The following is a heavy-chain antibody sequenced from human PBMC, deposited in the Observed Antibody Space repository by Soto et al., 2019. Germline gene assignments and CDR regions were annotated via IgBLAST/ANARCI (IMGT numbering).Heavy chain of an antibody. D-gene: IGHD2-2*01. CDR3: AKTSCSGTNCYVVSGAGSYFDS. V-gene: IGHV3-23*01. J-gene: IGHJ4*02. Sequence: EVQLLESGGGLVQPGGSLRLSCAASGFTFSTQVMSWVRQAPGKGREWVSAMSGSRGYTYYADSVKGRFTISRDNSKNTLYLQLNSRRAGDSAVSYCAKTSCSGTNCYVVSGAGSYFDSWGQGTLVIVSS. CDR1: GFTFSTQV. CDR2: MSGSRGYT.